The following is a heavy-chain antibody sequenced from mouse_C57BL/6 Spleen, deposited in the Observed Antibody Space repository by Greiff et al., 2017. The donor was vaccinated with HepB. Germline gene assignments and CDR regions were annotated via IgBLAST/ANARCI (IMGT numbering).Heavy chain of an antibody. Sequence: QVQLQQSGPELVKPGASVKISCKASGYAFSSSWMNWVKQRPGKGLEWIGRIYPGDGDTNYNGKFKGKATLTADKSSSTAYMQLSSLTSEDSAVYFCATDGAWFAYWGQGTLVTVSA. J-gene: IGHJ3*01. CDR3: ATDGAWFAY. V-gene: IGHV1-82*01. CDR2: IYPGDGDT. CDR1: GYAFSSSW.